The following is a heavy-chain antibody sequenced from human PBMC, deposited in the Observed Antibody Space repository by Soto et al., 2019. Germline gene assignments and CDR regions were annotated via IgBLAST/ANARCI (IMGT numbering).Heavy chain of an antibody. CDR2: IYPGDSDT. CDR3: ARSYYYGHDAFDI. Sequence: GESLKISCKGSGYSFTSYWIGWVRQMPGKGLEWMGIIYPGDSDTRYSPSFQGRVTISADKSISTAYLQWSSLKASDTAMYYCARSYYYGHDAFDIWGQGTMVTVSS. V-gene: IGHV5-51*01. CDR1: GYSFTSYW. J-gene: IGHJ3*02. D-gene: IGHD3-10*01.